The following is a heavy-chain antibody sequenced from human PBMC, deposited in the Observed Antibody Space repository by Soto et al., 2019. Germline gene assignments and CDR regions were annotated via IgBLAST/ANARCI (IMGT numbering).Heavy chain of an antibody. CDR1: GGTFSSYA. Sequence: SVKVSCKASGGTFSSYAISWVRQAPGQGLEWMGGIIPIFGTANYAQKFQGQVIISADKSISTAYLQWSSLKASDTAMYYCARVKDFWSGYQTVDYWGQGTLVTVSS. CDR2: IIPIFGTA. D-gene: IGHD3-3*01. CDR3: ARVKDFWSGYQTVDY. V-gene: IGHV1-69*06. J-gene: IGHJ4*02.